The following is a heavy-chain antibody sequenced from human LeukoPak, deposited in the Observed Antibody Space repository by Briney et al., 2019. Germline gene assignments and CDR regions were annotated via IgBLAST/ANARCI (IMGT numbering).Heavy chain of an antibody. J-gene: IGHJ5*01. CDR2: INPNSGGT. CDR1: GYTFTGYY. V-gene: IGHV1-2*04. D-gene: IGHD2-2*01. CDR3: ARGSVIYCSSASCYSWFDS. Sequence: RASVKVSCKASGYTFTGYYMHWVRQAPGQGLEWMGWINPNSGGTNYAQKFQGWVTMTRDTSISTAYMELSRLRSDDTAVYYCARGSVIYCSSASCYSWFDSWGQGTLVTVSS.